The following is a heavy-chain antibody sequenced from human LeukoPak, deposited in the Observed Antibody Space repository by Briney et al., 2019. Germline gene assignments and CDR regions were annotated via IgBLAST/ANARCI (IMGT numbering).Heavy chain of an antibody. Sequence: ATVKISCKVSGYTFTDYYMHWVQQAPGKGLEWMGLVDPEDGETIYAEKFQGRVTITADTSTDTAYMELSSLRSEDTAVYHCATGLHDFWSGQKAIFDYWGQGTLVTVSS. J-gene: IGHJ4*02. CDR2: VDPEDGET. CDR1: GYTFTDYY. CDR3: ATGLHDFWSGQKAIFDY. V-gene: IGHV1-69-2*01. D-gene: IGHD3-3*01.